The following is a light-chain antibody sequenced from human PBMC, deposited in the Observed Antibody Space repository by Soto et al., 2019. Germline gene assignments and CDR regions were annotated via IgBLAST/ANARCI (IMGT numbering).Light chain of an antibody. CDR2: DVT. CDR1: SSDVGGYNE. J-gene: IGLJ2*01. CDR3: TSHAAGSTLI. Sequence: QSVLTQPASVSGSPGQSTTISCTGTSSDVGGYNEVSWYQQRPGKANKLMIYDVTNRPSGVSNRFSGSKSSNTASLTISGLQAEDDAYYYCTSHAAGSTLIFGGGTKVTVL. V-gene: IGLV2-14*03.